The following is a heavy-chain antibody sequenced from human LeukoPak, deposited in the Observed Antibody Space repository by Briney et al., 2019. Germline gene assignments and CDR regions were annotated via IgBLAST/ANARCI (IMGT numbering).Heavy chain of an antibody. CDR1: GYSFTDKY. J-gene: IGHJ4*02. CDR3: ARHGSHNSSCRDGYNYRLCPLDY. CDR2: INPNSGGT. V-gene: IGHV1-2*02. Sequence: ASVKVSCKASGYSFTDKYMHWVRQAPGQGLEWMGWINPNSGGTNYAQKFQGRVTMTTDTSMSTAYMELSRLTSDDTAVYYCARHGSHNSSCRDGYNYRLCPLDYWGQGTLVTVSS. D-gene: IGHD5-24*01.